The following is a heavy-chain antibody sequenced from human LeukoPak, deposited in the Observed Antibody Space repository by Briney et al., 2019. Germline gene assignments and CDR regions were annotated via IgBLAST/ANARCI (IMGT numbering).Heavy chain of an antibody. V-gene: IGHV3-74*01. CDR3: ARDLLSSGWYAVDY. Sequence: QPGGSLRFSCAAPGFTFSSNWMHWVRQAPGKGLVWVSRINSDGSSTIYADSVKGRFTISRDNAKNTLSLQMNSLRAEDTAVYYCARDLLSSGWYAVDYWGQGTLVTVSS. CDR1: GFTFSSNW. J-gene: IGHJ4*02. CDR2: INSDGSST. D-gene: IGHD6-19*01.